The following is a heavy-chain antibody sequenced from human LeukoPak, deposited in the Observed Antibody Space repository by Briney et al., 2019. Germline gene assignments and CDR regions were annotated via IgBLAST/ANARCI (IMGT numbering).Heavy chain of an antibody. CDR1: GGTFSSYA. Sequence: GASVKVSCKASGGTFSSYAISWVRQAPGQGLEWMGWISAYNGNTNYAQKLQGRVTMTTDTSTSTAYMELRSLRSDDTAVYYCASVSGNWFDPWGQGTLVTVSS. V-gene: IGHV1-18*01. CDR2: ISAYNGNT. CDR3: ASVSGNWFDP. J-gene: IGHJ5*02. D-gene: IGHD6-25*01.